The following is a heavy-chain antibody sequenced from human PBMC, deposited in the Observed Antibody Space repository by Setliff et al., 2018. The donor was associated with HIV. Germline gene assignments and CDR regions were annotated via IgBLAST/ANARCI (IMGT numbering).Heavy chain of an antibody. J-gene: IGHJ4*02. CDR2: ISGSGGST. Sequence: SLRLSCAASGFTFSSYAMSWVRQAPGKGLEWVSGISGSGGSTYYADSVKGRFTISRDNSKNTLYLQMNSLRAEDTAVYYCAKDPRGYNYGFPDFDYWGQGTPVTVSS. CDR1: GFTFSSYA. D-gene: IGHD5-18*01. V-gene: IGHV3-23*01. CDR3: AKDPRGYNYGFPDFDY.